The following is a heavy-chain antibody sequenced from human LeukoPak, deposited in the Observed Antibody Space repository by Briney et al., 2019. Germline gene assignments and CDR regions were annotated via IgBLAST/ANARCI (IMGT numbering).Heavy chain of an antibody. D-gene: IGHD1-14*01. Sequence: PGGSLRLSCAASGFTFSNAWMSWVRQAPGKGLEWVGRIKSKTDGGTTDYAAPVKGRFTISRDDSKNALYLQMNSLRAEDTAVYYCAKGVGPKTGSNWFDPWGQGTLVTVSS. CDR2: IKSKTDGGTT. J-gene: IGHJ5*02. CDR1: GFTFSNAW. V-gene: IGHV3-15*01. CDR3: AKGVGPKTGSNWFDP.